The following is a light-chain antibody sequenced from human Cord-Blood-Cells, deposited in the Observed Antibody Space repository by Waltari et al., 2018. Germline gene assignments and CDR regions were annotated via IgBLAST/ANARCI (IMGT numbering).Light chain of an antibody. Sequence: QSVLTQPPSASGTPRQSVTISCSGSSSNTGSNYVYWYQQLPGTAPKLLIYRNNQRPSGVPDRFSGSKSGTSASLAISGLRSEDEADYYCAAWDDSLSGYVFGTGTKVTVL. V-gene: IGLV1-47*01. CDR1: SSNTGSNY. CDR3: AAWDDSLSGYV. CDR2: RNN. J-gene: IGLJ1*01.